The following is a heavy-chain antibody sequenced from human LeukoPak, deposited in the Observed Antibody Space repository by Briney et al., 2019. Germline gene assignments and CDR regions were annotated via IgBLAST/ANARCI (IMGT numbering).Heavy chain of an antibody. Sequence: ASETLSLTCVVYGESFSGYSWSWIRQPPGKGLEWIGEINQRRNTNYNPSLKSRVTISIDTSKNRFSLKLGSVTAADTAVYYCARHGWHAWYFDLWGRGTLVTVSS. CDR2: INQRRNT. CDR1: GESFSGYS. J-gene: IGHJ2*01. CDR3: ARHGWHAWYFDL. D-gene: IGHD6-19*01. V-gene: IGHV4-34*01.